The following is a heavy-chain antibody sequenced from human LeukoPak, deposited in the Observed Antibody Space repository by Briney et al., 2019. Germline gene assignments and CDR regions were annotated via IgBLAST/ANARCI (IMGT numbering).Heavy chain of an antibody. Sequence: ASVSPSSALSVVALTVVTTQAGPEAPGQGLEWMGWINPNNGGTNYARKFHGRVTMTRDTSISTLYMELSSLRSDDTAVYYYAAAYCCACDCFEYWYRGQGTLVTVSS. CDR2: INPNNGGT. J-gene: IGHJ4*02. CDR1: VVALTVVT. V-gene: IGHV1-2*02. CDR3: AAAYCCACDCFEYWY. D-gene: IGHD2-21*02.